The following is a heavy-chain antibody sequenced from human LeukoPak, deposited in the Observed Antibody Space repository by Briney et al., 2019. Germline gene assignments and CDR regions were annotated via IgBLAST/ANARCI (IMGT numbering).Heavy chain of an antibody. V-gene: IGHV3-23*01. J-gene: IGHJ4*02. D-gene: IGHD2-8*02. CDR2: IFPSGGEI. CDR1: GFTFSTFA. CDR3: ATYRQVLLPFES. Sequence: GGSLILSCAASGFTFSTFAMIWVRQPPGKGLEWVSSIFPSGGEIHYADSVRGRFTISRDNSKSTLSLQMNSLRAEDTAIYYCATYRQVLLPFESWGQGTLVTVS.